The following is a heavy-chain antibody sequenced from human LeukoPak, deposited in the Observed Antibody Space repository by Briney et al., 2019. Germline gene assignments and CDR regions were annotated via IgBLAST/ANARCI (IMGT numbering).Heavy chain of an antibody. V-gene: IGHV4-39*01. D-gene: IGHD6-19*01. CDR2: IHYSGST. J-gene: IGHJ4*02. CDR3: ARTGAVAGSDY. Sequence: SETLSLTCTVSGGSISSSSYYWGWIRQPPGKGLEWIGSIHYSGSTYYNPSLKSRVTISVDTSKNQFSLKLSSVTAADTAVYYCARTGAVAGSDYWGQGTLVTVSS. CDR1: GGSISSSSYY.